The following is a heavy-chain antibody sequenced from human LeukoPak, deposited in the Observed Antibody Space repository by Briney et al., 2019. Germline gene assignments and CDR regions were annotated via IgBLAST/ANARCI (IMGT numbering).Heavy chain of an antibody. Sequence: SETLSLTCSVSGDSISNNYWSWIRQPPGKGLEWIGYIYYSGSTNYSPSLKSRVSISVDTSKNQFSLKLSSVTAADTAVYYCARYRNEALFAFDIWGQGTMVTVSS. CDR3: ARYRNEALFAFDI. J-gene: IGHJ3*02. D-gene: IGHD1-14*01. V-gene: IGHV4-59*01. CDR2: IYYSGST. CDR1: GDSISNNY.